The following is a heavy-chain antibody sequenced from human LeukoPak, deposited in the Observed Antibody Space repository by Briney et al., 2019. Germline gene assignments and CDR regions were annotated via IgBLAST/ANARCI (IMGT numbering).Heavy chain of an antibody. D-gene: IGHD4-17*01. CDR1: GYTFTGYY. Sequence: ASVTVSCMASGYTFTGYYTHWVRQAPGQGVEWMGRINPNSGGTNYTQKFQGRVTITRETSIRTAYMELRRLSSDGTAVCDSARDQDYGDYGVHEAFDIWGQGTMVTGSS. J-gene: IGHJ3*02. CDR3: ARDQDYGDYGVHEAFDI. CDR2: INPNSGGT. V-gene: IGHV1-2*06.